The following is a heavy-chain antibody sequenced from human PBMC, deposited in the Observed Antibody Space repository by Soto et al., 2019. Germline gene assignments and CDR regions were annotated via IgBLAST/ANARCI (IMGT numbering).Heavy chain of an antibody. D-gene: IGHD1-26*01. Sequence: EVQLVESGGGLVKPGGSLRLSCAASGFTFSNAWMNWVRQAPGKGLEWVGRIKSKTDGGITDYAAPVKGRFTISRDDSKNTLYLQMNSLKTEDTAVYYCTTAPVEWELRRPDYWGQGTLVTVSS. CDR2: IKSKTDGGIT. CDR1: GFTFSNAW. J-gene: IGHJ4*02. CDR3: TTAPVEWELRRPDY. V-gene: IGHV3-15*07.